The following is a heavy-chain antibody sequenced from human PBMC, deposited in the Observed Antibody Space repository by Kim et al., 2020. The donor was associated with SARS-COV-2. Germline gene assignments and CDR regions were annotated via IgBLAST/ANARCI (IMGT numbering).Heavy chain of an antibody. CDR1: GFSVSSYW. V-gene: IGHV3-74*01. Sequence: GGSLRLSCAASGFSVSSYWMHWVRQPPGKGLEWVSRINEDGSTINHADSVKGRFTISRDSAKNTLHLQMNSLRVDDTAVYYWLKDTFGPEDSWGQGILVTVSS. J-gene: IGHJ5*01. CDR2: INEDGSTI. CDR3: LKDTFGPEDS. D-gene: IGHD3-3*01.